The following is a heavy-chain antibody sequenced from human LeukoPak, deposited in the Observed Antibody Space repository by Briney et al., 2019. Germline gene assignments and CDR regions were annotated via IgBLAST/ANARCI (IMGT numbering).Heavy chain of an antibody. J-gene: IGHJ4*02. V-gene: IGHV3-23*01. D-gene: IGHD5-18*01. Sequence: PGGSLRLSCAASRFTFSNYAMSWVRQAPGKGLEWVSIISGGGFSTFYADSVKGRFTISRDNSKNTLYLRMNSLRAEDTAVYYCAKVSAAMVIGYFDYWGQGILVTVSS. CDR3: AKVSAAMVIGYFDY. CDR2: ISGGGFST. CDR1: RFTFSNYA.